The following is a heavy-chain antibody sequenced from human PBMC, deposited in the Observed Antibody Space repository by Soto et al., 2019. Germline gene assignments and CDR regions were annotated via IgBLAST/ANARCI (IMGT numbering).Heavy chain of an antibody. Sequence: GESLKISCKGSGYNFAGYWIAWVRQMPGKGLELMGIIYPSDSNTRYRPSFQSQVTISADKSINSAYLQWSCLRASDTAMYYCARGGVSTRTFDYWGQGTPVTVSS. CDR3: ARGGVSTRTFDY. CDR2: IYPSDSNT. CDR1: GYNFAGYW. D-gene: IGHD3-3*01. J-gene: IGHJ4*02. V-gene: IGHV5-51*01.